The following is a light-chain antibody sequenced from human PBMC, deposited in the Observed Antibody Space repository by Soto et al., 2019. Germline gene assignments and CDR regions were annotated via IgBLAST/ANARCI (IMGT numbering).Light chain of an antibody. V-gene: IGKV3-11*01. Sequence: DIVLTQSPATLSLSPGERATLSCRASLSVSNFLAWYQQKPGQAPRLLIYDASNRATVIPPRFNGSGSGTDLTLTISSLVPEDFAFYYCEPRSNWPSMSNFGQGTKLEN. J-gene: IGKJ2*01. CDR1: LSVSNF. CDR3: EPRSNWPSMSN. CDR2: DAS.